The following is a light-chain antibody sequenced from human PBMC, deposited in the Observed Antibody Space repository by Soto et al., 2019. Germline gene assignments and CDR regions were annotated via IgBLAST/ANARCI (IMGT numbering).Light chain of an antibody. Sequence: QSVLTQSSSASASLGSSVKLTCTLSSGHSSYIIAWHHQQPGKAPRYLMKLEGSGSYNKGSGVPDRFSDSSSGADRYLTISNLQFEDEANYYCETWDSNTRVFGGGTKLTVL. CDR3: ETWDSNTRV. V-gene: IGLV4-60*02. CDR1: SGHSSYI. J-gene: IGLJ2*01. CDR2: LEGSGSY.